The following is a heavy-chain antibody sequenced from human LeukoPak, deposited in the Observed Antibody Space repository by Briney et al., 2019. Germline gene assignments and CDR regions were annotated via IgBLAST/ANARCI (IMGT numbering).Heavy chain of an antibody. V-gene: IGHV3-23*01. Sequence: PGGSLRLSCAASGFTFSDYYMSWIRQAPGKGLEWVSTISATGGSTYYADSVKGRFTISRDNSKNTLYLQMNSLRAEDTAVYYCAKVGEYYYYGMDVWGQGTTVTVSS. J-gene: IGHJ6*02. D-gene: IGHD3-10*01. CDR2: ISATGGST. CDR1: GFTFSDYY. CDR3: AKVGEYYYYGMDV.